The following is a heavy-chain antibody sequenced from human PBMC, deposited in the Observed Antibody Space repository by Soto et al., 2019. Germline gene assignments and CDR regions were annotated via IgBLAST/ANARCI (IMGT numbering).Heavy chain of an antibody. V-gene: IGHV4-4*02. J-gene: IGHJ4*02. D-gene: IGHD3-3*02. Sequence: QVQLQESGPGLVKPSGTLSLTCAVSGESINSSHGGNCVRQPPGKGLEWIGQISHSGSTNYNPSLTSRVTISVDKSKNHFSLKLTSVTAADTAVYYCAARHFWIGPWTDTRIDYWGQGTLVTVSS. CDR1: GESINSSHG. CDR2: ISHSGST. CDR3: AARHFWIGPWTDTRIDY.